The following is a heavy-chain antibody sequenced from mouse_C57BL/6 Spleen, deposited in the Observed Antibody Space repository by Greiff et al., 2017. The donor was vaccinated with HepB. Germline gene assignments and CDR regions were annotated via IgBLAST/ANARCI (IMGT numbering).Heavy chain of an antibody. CDR1: GYTFTSYW. CDR2: IDPSDSYT. D-gene: IGHD2-4*01. V-gene: IGHV1-50*01. J-gene: IGHJ3*01. CDR3: ASYDYDRAY. Sequence: QVHLKQPGAELVKPGASVKLSCKASGYTFTSYWMQWVKQRPGQGLEWIGEIDPSDSYTNYNQKFKGKATLTVDTSSSTAYMQLSSLTSKDSAVYHCASYDYDRAYWGQGTLVTVSA.